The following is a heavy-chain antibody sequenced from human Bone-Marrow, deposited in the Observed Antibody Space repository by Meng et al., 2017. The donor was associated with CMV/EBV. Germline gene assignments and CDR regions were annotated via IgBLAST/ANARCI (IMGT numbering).Heavy chain of an antibody. CDR2: INPNSGGT. CDR3: ARDYGGNSDAFGI. D-gene: IGHD4-23*01. V-gene: IGHV1-2*02. J-gene: IGHJ3*02. Sequence: ASVKVSCKASGYTFTSYYMHWVRQAPGQGLQWMGWINPNSGGTNFAQKFQGRVTMTRDTSISTAYMELNRLTSDDTAVYYCARDYGGNSDAFGIWGQGTRVTVSS. CDR1: GYTFTSYY.